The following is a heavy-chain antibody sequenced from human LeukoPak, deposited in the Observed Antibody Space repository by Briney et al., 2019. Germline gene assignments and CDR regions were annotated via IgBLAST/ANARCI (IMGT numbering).Heavy chain of an antibody. J-gene: IGHJ4*02. Sequence: PGGSLRLSCAASGFTFSSYCMSWVRQAPGKGLEWVSAISGSGGSTYYADSAKGRFTISRDNSKNTLYLQMNSLRAEDTAVYYSAKIKAVTFFGADYCVENWGQGTLVTVSS. D-gene: IGHD3-3*01. CDR3: AKIKAVTFFGADYCVEN. V-gene: IGHV3-23*01. CDR1: GFTFSSYC. CDR2: ISGSGGST.